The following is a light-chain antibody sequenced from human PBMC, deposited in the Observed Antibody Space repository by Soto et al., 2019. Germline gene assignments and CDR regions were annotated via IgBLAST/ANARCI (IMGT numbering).Light chain of an antibody. Sequence: EIVLTQSPGSLSLSPGERATLSCRASQSVSSNLAWYQQKPGQAPRLLFYGASTRATGIPARFSGSGSGTDFTLTISSLQSEDFAVYYCQQSNNWPYTFGQGTKLEIK. CDR3: QQSNNWPYT. J-gene: IGKJ2*01. CDR1: QSVSSN. CDR2: GAS. V-gene: IGKV3-15*01.